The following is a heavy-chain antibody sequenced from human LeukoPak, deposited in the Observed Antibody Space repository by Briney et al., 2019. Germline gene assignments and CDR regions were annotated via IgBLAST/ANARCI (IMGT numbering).Heavy chain of an antibody. CDR2: ISGSGGST. J-gene: IGHJ4*02. Sequence: GGSLRLSCAASGFTFSSYALTWVRQAPGKGLEWVSAISGSGGSTYYAGSVKGRFTISRDNSKNTLYLQMNSLRADDTAVYYCAKSHHVTAIDYWGQGTLVTVSS. D-gene: IGHD2-21*02. V-gene: IGHV3-23*01. CDR3: AKSHHVTAIDY. CDR1: GFTFSSYA.